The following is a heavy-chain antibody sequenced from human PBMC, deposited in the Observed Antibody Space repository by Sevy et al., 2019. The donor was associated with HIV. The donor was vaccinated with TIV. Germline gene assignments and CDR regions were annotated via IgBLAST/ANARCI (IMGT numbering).Heavy chain of an antibody. Sequence: GGSLRLSCAASGFTFRNYWMHWVRQPPGKGLVSVSYIHTDGSSSYYADYVKGRVTISRDNAQNTLYVQMNSLRAEDTAVYYCARAGIGDFWSGYYGIDHWGQGTLVTVSS. CDR1: GFTFRNYW. CDR2: IHTDGSSS. CDR3: ARAGIGDFWSGYYGIDH. V-gene: IGHV3-74*01. D-gene: IGHD3-3*01. J-gene: IGHJ4*02.